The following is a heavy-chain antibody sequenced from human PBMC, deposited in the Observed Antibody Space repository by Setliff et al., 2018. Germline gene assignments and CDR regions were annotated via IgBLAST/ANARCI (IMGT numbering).Heavy chain of an antibody. D-gene: IGHD2-2*01. CDR2: IYYSGST. J-gene: IGHJ4*02. CDR3: ASCRYQVPYDY. Sequence: KPSETLSLTCTVSGGSISSSSYYRGWIRQPPGKGLEWIGSIYYSGSTYYNPSLKSRVTIFVDTSKNQFSLNLNSVTAADTGVYYCASCRYQVPYDYWGQGILVTVSS. CDR1: GGSISSSSYY. V-gene: IGHV4-39*01.